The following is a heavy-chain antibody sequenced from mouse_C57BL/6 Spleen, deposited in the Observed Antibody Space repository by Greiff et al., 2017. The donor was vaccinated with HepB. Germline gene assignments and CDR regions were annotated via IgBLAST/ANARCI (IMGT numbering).Heavy chain of an antibody. CDR1: GFTFSSYG. D-gene: IGHD2-1*01. V-gene: IGHV5-6*01. CDR2: ISSGGSYT. J-gene: IGHJ2*01. Sequence: EVKLMESGGDLVKPGGSLKLSCAASGFTFSSYGMSWVRQTPDKRLEWVATISSGGSYTYYPDSVKGRFTISRDNAKNTLYLQMSSLKSEDTAMYYCARIYYGNYEIYFDYWGQGTTLTVSS. CDR3: ARIYYGNYEIYFDY.